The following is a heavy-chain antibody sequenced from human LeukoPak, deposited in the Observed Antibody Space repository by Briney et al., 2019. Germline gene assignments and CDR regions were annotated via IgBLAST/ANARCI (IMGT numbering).Heavy chain of an antibody. J-gene: IGHJ2*01. D-gene: IGHD4-11*01. CDR2: IYSGGNT. CDR1: GFTVRDNY. Sequence: GGSLRLSCAASGFTVRDNYMSWVRQAPGKGLEWVSLIYSGGNTFYPDSVRGRFTISRDDSKNTLSLQMNSLRAEDTAVYYCARAVTTGYFDLWGRGTLATVSS. CDR3: ARAVTTGYFDL. V-gene: IGHV3-66*01.